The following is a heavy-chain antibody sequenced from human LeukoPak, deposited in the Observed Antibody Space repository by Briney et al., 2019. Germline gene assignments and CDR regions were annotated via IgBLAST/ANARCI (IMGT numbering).Heavy chain of an antibody. CDR2: INGRDGRT. V-gene: IGHV3-23*01. J-gene: IGHJ3*02. CDR1: GFTFSNYA. Sequence: GGSLRLSCAAPGFTFSNYAMGWVRQAPGKGLELVSSINGRDGRTYYADSVRGRFSISSDNSKNTLFLQMNSLRAEDTAVYYCARGEAFAFDMWGQGTVVTVSS. CDR3: ARGEAFAFDM.